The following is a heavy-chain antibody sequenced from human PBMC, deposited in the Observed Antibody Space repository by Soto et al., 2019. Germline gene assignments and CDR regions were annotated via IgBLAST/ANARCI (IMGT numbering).Heavy chain of an antibody. CDR2: ISSSGSSI. Sequence: EVQLVESGGGLVQPGGSLRLSCAASGFTFSSYEMNWVRQAPGKGLEWVSYISSSGSSIYYADSVKGRFTISRDNAKNSLYLQMNSLRGDDTAVYYCARDHPYNNYGGGLDYWGQGTLVTVSS. V-gene: IGHV3-48*03. D-gene: IGHD4-4*01. J-gene: IGHJ4*02. CDR1: GFTFSSYE. CDR3: ARDHPYNNYGGGLDY.